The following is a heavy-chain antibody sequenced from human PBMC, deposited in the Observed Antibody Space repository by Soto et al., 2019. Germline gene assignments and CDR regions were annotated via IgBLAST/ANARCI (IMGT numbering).Heavy chain of an antibody. D-gene: IGHD3-10*01. Sequence: SETLSLTCTVSGGSISSYYWSWIRQPPGKGLEWIGYIYYSGSTNYNPSLKSRVTISVDTSKNQFSLKLSSVTAADTAVYYCASSPLRLLWFGELLSWGQGTLVTVSS. CDR2: IYYSGST. V-gene: IGHV4-59*08. J-gene: IGHJ4*02. CDR1: GGSISSYY. CDR3: ASSPLRLLWFGELLS.